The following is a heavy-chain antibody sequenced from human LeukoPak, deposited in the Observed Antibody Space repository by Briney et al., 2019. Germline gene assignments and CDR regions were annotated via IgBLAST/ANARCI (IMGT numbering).Heavy chain of an antibody. CDR2: INPNSGGT. CDR3: ARDLRMTTVTMNY. V-gene: IGHV1-2*06. D-gene: IGHD4-17*01. Sequence: ASVKVSCKASGYTFTGYYMHWVRQAPGQGLEWMGRINPNSGGTNYAQKLQGRVTMTTDPSTSTAYMELRSLRSDDTAVYYCARDLRMTTVTMNYWGQGTLVTVSS. CDR1: GYTFTGYY. J-gene: IGHJ4*02.